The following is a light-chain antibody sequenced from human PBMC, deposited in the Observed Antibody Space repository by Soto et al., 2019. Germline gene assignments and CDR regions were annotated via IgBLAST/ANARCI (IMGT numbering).Light chain of an antibody. J-gene: IGLJ1*01. CDR3: SSYTSISTLNYV. CDR2: EVN. V-gene: IGLV2-14*03. Sequence: QSALTQPASVSGYPGQSITICCDGSSSDVGAYIYVSWYQQFPGKAPKLILYEVNNRPSGVSNRLSGSKSGNTASLTISGLQAEVEADYYCSSYTSISTLNYVCGTGTKVTVL. CDR1: SSDVGAYIY.